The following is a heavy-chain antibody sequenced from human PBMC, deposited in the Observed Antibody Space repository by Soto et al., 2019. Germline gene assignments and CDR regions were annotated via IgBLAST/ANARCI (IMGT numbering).Heavy chain of an antibody. CDR3: AKDRSSSLDAMDV. CDR2: IWYDGSDK. Sequence: GGSLRLSCAASGFSFSRYGMHWVRQAPDKGLEWVAVIWYDGSDKYYADSVKGRFTISRDNSKNTLYLQVNSLRADDTAVHYCAKDRSSSLDAMDVWGQGTTVTVSS. D-gene: IGHD6-13*01. CDR1: GFSFSRYG. J-gene: IGHJ6*02. V-gene: IGHV3-33*06.